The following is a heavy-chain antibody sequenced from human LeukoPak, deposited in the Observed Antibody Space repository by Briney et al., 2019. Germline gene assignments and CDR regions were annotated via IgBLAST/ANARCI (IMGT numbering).Heavy chain of an antibody. D-gene: IGHD6-19*01. CDR1: GFTFNSYA. Sequence: GGSLRLSCAASGFTFNSYAMSWVRQAPGKGLEWVSAISGSGGSTFYADSVKGRFTISRDNSKNTLYLQMNSLRADDTAVYYCAKSSRYGTGWYGRIDYWGQGTLVTVS. J-gene: IGHJ4*02. V-gene: IGHV3-23*01. CDR3: AKSSRYGTGWYGRIDY. CDR2: ISGSGGST.